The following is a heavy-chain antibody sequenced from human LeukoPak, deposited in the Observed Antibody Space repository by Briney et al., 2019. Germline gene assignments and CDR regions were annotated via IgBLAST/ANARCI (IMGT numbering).Heavy chain of an antibody. Sequence: GASVKVSCKASGGTLSSYAITWVRQAPGQGLEWMGGIIPIFGTANYAQKFQGRVTITADESTSTAYMELSSLRSEDTAVYYCASGTYCSSTSCLHAFDIWGQGTMVTVSS. J-gene: IGHJ3*02. CDR2: IIPIFGTA. D-gene: IGHD2-2*01. CDR3: ASGTYCSSTSCLHAFDI. V-gene: IGHV1-69*13. CDR1: GGTLSSYA.